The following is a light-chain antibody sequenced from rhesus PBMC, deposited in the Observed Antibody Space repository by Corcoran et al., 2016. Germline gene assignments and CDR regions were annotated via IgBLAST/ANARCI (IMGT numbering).Light chain of an antibody. Sequence: DIQMTQSPSSLSASVGDRVTITCRASQGISSWLAWYQQKPGKAPKLLIYKASSVQSGVPAMFSGSGSETDFTITISSLQPQDFATNYCHQYNSAPRTFGQGTKVEIK. CDR1: QGISSW. CDR3: HQYNSAPRT. V-gene: IGKV1-21*01. J-gene: IGKJ1*01. CDR2: KAS.